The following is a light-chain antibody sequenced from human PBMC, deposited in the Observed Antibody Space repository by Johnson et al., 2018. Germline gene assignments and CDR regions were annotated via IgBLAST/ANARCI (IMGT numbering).Light chain of an antibody. J-gene: IGLJ1*01. CDR3: GPWDSSLSAGNV. Sequence: QSVLTQPPSVSAAPGQKVTISCSGSSSNIGNNYVSWYQQLPGTAPKLLIYENNKRPSGIPDRFSGSKSGTSATLGITGLQTGDEADYYCGPWDSSLSAGNVFGTGTKFTVL. CDR2: ENN. CDR1: SSNIGNNY. V-gene: IGLV1-51*02.